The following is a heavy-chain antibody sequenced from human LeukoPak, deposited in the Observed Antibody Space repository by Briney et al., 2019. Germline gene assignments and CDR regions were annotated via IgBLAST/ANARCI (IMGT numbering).Heavy chain of an antibody. CDR3: AKELNYCSSTSGYRGAFDV. CDR2: ISGSGGST. CDR1: GFTFSSYA. D-gene: IGHD2-2*02. Sequence: GGSLRLSCAASGFTFSSYAMSWVRQAPGKGLEWVSAISGSGGSTYYADSVKGRFTISRDNSKNTLYLQMNSLRAGDTAVYYCAKELNYCSSTSGYRGAFDVWGQGTVVTVSS. J-gene: IGHJ3*01. V-gene: IGHV3-23*01.